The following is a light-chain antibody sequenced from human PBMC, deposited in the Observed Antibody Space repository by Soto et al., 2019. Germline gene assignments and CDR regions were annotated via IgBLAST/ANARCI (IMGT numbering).Light chain of an antibody. Sequence: DIQMTQSPSSLSASVGDRVTITCRASQSISTYLNCYQQKPGKAPRLLIYTASSLQSGVPSRFSGSGSGTDFTLTISSLQPEDFATYYCQQSYSTLLVTFGGGTNVEIK. V-gene: IGKV1-39*01. CDR3: QQSYSTLLVT. CDR2: TAS. J-gene: IGKJ4*01. CDR1: QSISTY.